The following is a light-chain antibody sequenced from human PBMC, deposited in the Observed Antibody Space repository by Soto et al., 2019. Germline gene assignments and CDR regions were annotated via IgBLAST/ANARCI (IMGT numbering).Light chain of an antibody. CDR1: QNVRTN. Sequence: EMVLKQSPDTLSLSPGDRASLSCRASQNVRTNLAWYQQKPGQAPRLLIYGASTRATGIPARFSGSGSGTEFTLTISSLQPDDFATYYCQHYNSYPEAFGQGTKVDIK. V-gene: IGKV3-15*01. CDR2: GAS. J-gene: IGKJ1*01. CDR3: QHYNSYPEA.